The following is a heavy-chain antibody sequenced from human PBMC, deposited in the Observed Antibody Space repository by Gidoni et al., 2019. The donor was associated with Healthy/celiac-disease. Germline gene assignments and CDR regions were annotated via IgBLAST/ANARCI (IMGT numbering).Heavy chain of an antibody. V-gene: IGHV1-2*02. J-gene: IGHJ3*02. Sequence: QVQLVQSGAEVKKPGASVKVSCKASGYTFTGYYMHWVRQAPGQGLEWMGWINPNSGGTNYAQKFQGRVTMTRDTSISTAYMELSRLRSDDTAVYYCARDPNSSSWPTGAFDIWGQGTMVTVSS. D-gene: IGHD6-13*01. CDR3: ARDPNSSSWPTGAFDI. CDR1: GYTFTGYY. CDR2: INPNSGGT.